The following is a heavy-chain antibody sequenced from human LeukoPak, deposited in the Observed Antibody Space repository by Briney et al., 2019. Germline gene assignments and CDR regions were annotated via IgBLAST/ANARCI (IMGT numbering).Heavy chain of an antibody. CDR3: AREFDSSGYYYSYYYYYMDV. V-gene: IGHV3-30*04. D-gene: IGHD3-22*01. CDR1: GFTFSSYA. CDR2: ISYDGSNK. Sequence: PGGSLRLSCAASGFTFSSYAMHWVRQAPRKGLEWVAVISYDGSNKYYADSVKGRFTISRDNSKNTLYLQMNSLRAEDTAVYYCAREFDSSGYYYSYYYYYMDVWGKGTTVTVSS. J-gene: IGHJ6*03.